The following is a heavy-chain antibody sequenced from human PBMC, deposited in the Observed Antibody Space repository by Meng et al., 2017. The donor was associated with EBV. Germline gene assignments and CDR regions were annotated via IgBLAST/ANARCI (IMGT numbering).Heavy chain of an antibody. Sequence: EAQLEESGGGLVKPGESLRLSCAASGFTLRSYSMNWVRLAPGKGLEWVSSISSNSIDIYYADLVKGRFTISRDNAKNSLFLQMNSLRAEDTAVYYCARDRTSNRFDYWGQGTLVTVSS. CDR1: GFTLRSYS. D-gene: IGHD2-8*01. J-gene: IGHJ4*02. V-gene: IGHV3-21*01. CDR2: ISSNSIDI. CDR3: ARDRTSNRFDY.